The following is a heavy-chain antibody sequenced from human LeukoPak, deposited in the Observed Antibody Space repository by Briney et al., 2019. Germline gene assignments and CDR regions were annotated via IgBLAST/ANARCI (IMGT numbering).Heavy chain of an antibody. J-gene: IGHJ4*02. Sequence: ASVKVSCKASGYTFTSYYMHWVRQAPGQELEWMGIINPSGGSTSYAQKFQGRVTMTRDMSTSTVYMELSSLRSEDTAVYYCARDRGPLRYFDYWGQGTLVTVSS. D-gene: IGHD5-24*01. CDR3: ARDRGPLRYFDY. CDR2: INPSGGST. CDR1: GYTFTSYY. V-gene: IGHV1-46*01.